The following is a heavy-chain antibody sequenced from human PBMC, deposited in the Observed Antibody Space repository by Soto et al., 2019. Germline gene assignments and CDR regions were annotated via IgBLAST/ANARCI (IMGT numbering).Heavy chain of an antibody. CDR3: ARDRSSGYSYGYGIGFWFDT. D-gene: IGHD5-18*01. CDR2: LSPIFGTA. Sequence: QVQLVQSGAEVKKPGSSVKVSCKASGGTFSSYAISWVRQAPGQGLEWMGGLSPIFGTANYAQKFQGRVTITADESTRTDYMELSSLRSEDKAVYYCARDRSSGYSYGYGIGFWFDTWGQGTLVTVSS. V-gene: IGHV1-69*01. CDR1: GGTFSSYA. J-gene: IGHJ5*02.